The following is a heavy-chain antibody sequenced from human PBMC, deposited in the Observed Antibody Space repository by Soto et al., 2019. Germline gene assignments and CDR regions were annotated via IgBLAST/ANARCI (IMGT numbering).Heavy chain of an antibody. CDR3: ARKVLPHVEAAATDAIDS. CDR2: VYRSGAA. D-gene: IGHD6-25*01. J-gene: IGHJ5*01. V-gene: IGHV4-38-2*02. CDR1: GSSISTGYY. Sequence: SETLSLTCTVSGSSISTGYYWAWVRQSPGKGLEWIGSVYRSGAAYYSPTLKSRVTISVDTSKNQFSLKLSSVTAADTAVYYCARKVLPHVEAAATDAIDSRAQRAAVTIS.